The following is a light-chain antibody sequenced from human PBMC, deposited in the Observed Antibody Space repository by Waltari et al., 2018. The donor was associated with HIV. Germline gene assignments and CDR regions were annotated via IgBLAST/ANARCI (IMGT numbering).Light chain of an antibody. CDR2: KDS. CDR3: QSADSSGTYSVV. J-gene: IGLJ2*01. CDR1: ALPKQY. Sequence: SYELTQPPSVSVSPGQTARITCSGDALPKQYAYWYQQKPGQAPVLVIYKDSERPSGIPGRFSGSSSGTTVTLTISGVQAEDEADYYCQSADSSGTYSVVFGGGTKLTVL. V-gene: IGLV3-25*03.